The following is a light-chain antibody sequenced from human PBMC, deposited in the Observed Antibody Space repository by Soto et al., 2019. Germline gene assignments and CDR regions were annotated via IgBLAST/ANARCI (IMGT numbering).Light chain of an antibody. V-gene: IGLV2-14*01. CDR3: SSYTNINTTACV. Sequence: QSVLTQPASVSGSPGQSITISCTGTSGDIVSYNRVSWYQQHPGKAPKLIIYEVTDRPSGVSNRFSGSKSGNTASLTISGLQAEDEAEYYCSSYTNINTTACVFGTGTKATVL. J-gene: IGLJ1*01. CDR2: EVT. CDR1: SGDIVSYNR.